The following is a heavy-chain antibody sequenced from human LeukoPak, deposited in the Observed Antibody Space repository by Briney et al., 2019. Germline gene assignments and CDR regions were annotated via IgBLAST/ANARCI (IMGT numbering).Heavy chain of an antibody. CDR2: ISYDGSNK. D-gene: IGHD3-10*01. V-gene: IGHV3-30*04. J-gene: IGHJ4*02. Sequence: GGSLGLSCAASGFTFSSYAMHWVRQAPGKGLEWVAVISYDGSNKYYADSVKGRFTISRDNSKNTLYLQMNSLRAEDTAVYYCARAARGSGSYYFAHFDYWGQGTLVTVSS. CDR3: ARAARGSGSYYFAHFDY. CDR1: GFTFSSYA.